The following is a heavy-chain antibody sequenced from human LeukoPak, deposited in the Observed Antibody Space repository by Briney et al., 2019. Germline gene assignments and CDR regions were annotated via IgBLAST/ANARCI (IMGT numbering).Heavy chain of an antibody. J-gene: IGHJ5*02. CDR3: ARVGCSSTSCYAGGWFDP. V-gene: IGHV3-53*01. CDR1: GFTVSGHY. Sequence: GGSLRLSCAASGFTVSGHYWSWVRQAPGKGLEWVSLINSGGTTYYADSVKGRFTISRDNSKNTLYLQMNSLRAEDTAVYYCARVGCSSTSCYAGGWFDPWGQGTLVTVSS. D-gene: IGHD2-2*01. CDR2: INSGGTT.